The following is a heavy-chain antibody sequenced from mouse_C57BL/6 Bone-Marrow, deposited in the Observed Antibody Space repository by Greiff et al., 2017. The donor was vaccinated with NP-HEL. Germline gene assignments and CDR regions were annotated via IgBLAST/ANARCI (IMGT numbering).Heavy chain of an antibody. J-gene: IGHJ3*01. CDR3: ARDGVHYGSSFAY. D-gene: IGHD1-1*01. CDR1: GFTFSSYA. CDR2: ISDGGSYT. V-gene: IGHV5-4*01. Sequence: EVKVEESGGGLVKPGGSLKLSCAASGFTFSSYAMSWVRQTPEKRLEWVATISDGGSYTYYPDNVKGRFTISRDNAKNNLYLQMSHLKSEDTAMYYCARDGVHYGSSFAYWGQGTLVTVSA.